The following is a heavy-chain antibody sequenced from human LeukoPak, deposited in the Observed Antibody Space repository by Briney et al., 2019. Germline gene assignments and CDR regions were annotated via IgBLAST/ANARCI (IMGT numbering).Heavy chain of an antibody. CDR3: ARGSRWRGYSYGWYYFDY. V-gene: IGHV3-7*03. CDR1: GFTFSSYW. Sequence: GGSLRLSCAASGFTFSSYWMSRVRQATGKGLEWVANIKQDGSKKYYVDYVKGRFTISRDNAKNSLYLQMNSLRADDTAVYYCARGSRWRGYSYGWYYFDYWGQGTLVTVSS. CDR2: IKQDGSKK. J-gene: IGHJ4*02. D-gene: IGHD5-18*01.